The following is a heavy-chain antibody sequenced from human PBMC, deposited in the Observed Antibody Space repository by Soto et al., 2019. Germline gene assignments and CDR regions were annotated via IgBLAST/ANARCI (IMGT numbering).Heavy chain of an antibody. J-gene: IGHJ4*02. CDR3: AKGPSSSSWYFDY. Sequence: GGSLRLSCAASGFTFDDYAMHWVRQAPGKGLEWVSGISWNSGSIGYADSVKGRFTISRDNAKNSLYLQMNSLRAEDTALYYCAKGPSSSSWYFDYWGQGTLVTVSS. D-gene: IGHD6-13*01. CDR1: GFTFDDYA. V-gene: IGHV3-9*01. CDR2: ISWNSGSI.